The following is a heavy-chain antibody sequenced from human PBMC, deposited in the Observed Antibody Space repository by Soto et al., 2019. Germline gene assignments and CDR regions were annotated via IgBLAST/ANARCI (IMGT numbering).Heavy chain of an antibody. CDR3: ARGTGFGELLSYYYYYGMDV. CDR2: ISSSGSTI. D-gene: IGHD3-10*01. J-gene: IGHJ6*02. Sequence: GGSLRLSCAASGFTFSDYYMSWIRQAPGRGLEWVSYISSSGSTIYYADSVKGRFTISRDNAKNSLYLQMNSLRAEDTAVYYCARGTGFGELLSYYYYYGMDVWGQGTTVTVSS. V-gene: IGHV3-11*01. CDR1: GFTFSDYY.